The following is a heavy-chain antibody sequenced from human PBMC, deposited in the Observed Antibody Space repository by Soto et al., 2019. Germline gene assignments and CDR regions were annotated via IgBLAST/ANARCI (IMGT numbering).Heavy chain of an antibody. J-gene: IGHJ6*02. CDR1: GGTFSSYA. CDR3: AREGTTAPQDGFYYYGMDV. Sequence: QVQLVQSGAEVRKPGSSVKVSCKASGGTFSSYAITWVRQAPGQGLEWMGGIIPIFGSTNYAQKFQGRVTITADESTSTAYMELSSLRSEDKAVYYCAREGTTAPQDGFYYYGMDVWGQGTTVTVSS. D-gene: IGHD5-18*01. V-gene: IGHV1-69*01. CDR2: IIPIFGST.